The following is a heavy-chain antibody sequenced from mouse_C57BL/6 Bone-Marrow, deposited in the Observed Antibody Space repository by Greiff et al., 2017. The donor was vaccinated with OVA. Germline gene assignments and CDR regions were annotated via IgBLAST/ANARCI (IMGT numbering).Heavy chain of an antibody. J-gene: IGHJ1*03. Sequence: EVKLVESGGGLVQPGGSMKLSCVASGFTFSNYWMNWVRQSPEKGLEWVAQIRLKSDNYATHYAESVKGRFTISRDDSKSSVYLQMNNLRAEDTGIYYCTPWDYDWYFDVWGTGTTVTVSS. CDR3: TPWDYDWYFDV. D-gene: IGHD2-4*01. CDR1: GFTFSNYW. CDR2: IRLKSDNYAT. V-gene: IGHV6-3*01.